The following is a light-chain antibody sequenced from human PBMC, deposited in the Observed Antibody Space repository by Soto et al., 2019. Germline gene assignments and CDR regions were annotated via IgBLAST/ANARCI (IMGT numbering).Light chain of an antibody. CDR3: ASFRSGTTLA. CDR1: RSDIGDSNF. CDR2: EVN. Sequence: QSVLTQPASVSGSPGQSVTISCTGPRSDIGDSNFISWYQQSPGKAPRLLIYEVNNRLSGVSRRFSGSKAGNTASLTISGLLEDDEADYFCASFRSGTTLAFGSGTKVTVL. J-gene: IGLJ1*01. V-gene: IGLV2-14*01.